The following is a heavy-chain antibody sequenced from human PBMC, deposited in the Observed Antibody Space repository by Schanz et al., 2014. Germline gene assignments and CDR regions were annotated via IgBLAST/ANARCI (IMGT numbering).Heavy chain of an antibody. D-gene: IGHD4-4*01. Sequence: QVQLQEAGPGLVKPAETLSLTCTVSGGSISSDSIYSDYWSWIRQPPGKGLEWIGNIYYTGTTYYNPPLKSRVSISVDTSKNQVSLKLPSVTAADTAVFYCARRDNYLSAFDIWGQGTMVTVSS. CDR1: GGSISSDSIYSDY. CDR3: ARRDNYLSAFDI. V-gene: IGHV4-39*01. J-gene: IGHJ3*02. CDR2: IYYTGTT.